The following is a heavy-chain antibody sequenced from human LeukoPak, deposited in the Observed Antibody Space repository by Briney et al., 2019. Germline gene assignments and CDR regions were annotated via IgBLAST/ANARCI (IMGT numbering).Heavy chain of an antibody. CDR3: ARDRSSGSYWDAFVI. J-gene: IGHJ3*02. D-gene: IGHD1-26*01. Sequence: GASVKVSCKASGGTFSSYAISWVRQAPGQGLEWMGGIIPILGIANYAQKFQGRVTITADKSTSTAYMELSSLRSEDTAVYYCARDRSSGSYWDAFVIWGQGTMVTVSS. CDR2: IIPILGIA. V-gene: IGHV1-69*10. CDR1: GGTFSSYA.